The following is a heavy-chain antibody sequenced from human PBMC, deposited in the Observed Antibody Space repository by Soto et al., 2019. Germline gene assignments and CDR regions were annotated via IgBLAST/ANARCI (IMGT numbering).Heavy chain of an antibody. D-gene: IGHD4-17*01. J-gene: IGHJ5*02. Sequence: GVSLSLSCAASGFTFSSDSMNLVRLAPGKRLEWVSSISSSSSYIYYADSVKGRFTISRDNAKNSLYLQMNSLRAEDTAVYYCARDPSAPHYGDSNWFDPWGQGTLVTVSS. CDR3: ARDPSAPHYGDSNWFDP. CDR1: GFTFSSDS. CDR2: ISSSSSYI. V-gene: IGHV3-21*01.